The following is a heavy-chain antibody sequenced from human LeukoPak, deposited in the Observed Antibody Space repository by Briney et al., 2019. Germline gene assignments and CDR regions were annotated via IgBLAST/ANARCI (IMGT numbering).Heavy chain of an antibody. CDR2: ISSSGSTI. V-gene: IGHV3-48*03. Sequence: GGSLRLSCAASGFTFSSYEMNWVRQAPGKGLEWVSYISSSGSTIYYADSVKGRFTISRDNAKNSLYLQMNSLRAEDTAVYYCARDRRILMGCYYYGMDVWGKGTTVTVSS. J-gene: IGHJ6*04. CDR3: ARDRRILMGCYYYGMDV. CDR1: GFTFSSYE. D-gene: IGHD3-9*01.